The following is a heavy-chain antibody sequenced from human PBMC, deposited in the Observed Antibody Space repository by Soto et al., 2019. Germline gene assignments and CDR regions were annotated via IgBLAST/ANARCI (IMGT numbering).Heavy chain of an antibody. D-gene: IGHD3-3*01. CDR2: IFRDGDT. Sequence: EEQLVTSGGGLVQPGGSLRLSCAASGFTVSNNSISWVRQVPGKGLEWVSLIFRDGDTHYAESVKGRFTISSDSSRNTVFLQLNSLRVEDTATYHCTREYDFWSGYFTWGQGTVVTVSS. CDR3: TREYDFWSGYFT. V-gene: IGHV3-66*01. CDR1: GFTVSNNS. J-gene: IGHJ4*02.